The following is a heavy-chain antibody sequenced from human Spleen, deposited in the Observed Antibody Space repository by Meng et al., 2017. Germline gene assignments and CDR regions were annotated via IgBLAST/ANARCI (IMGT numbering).Heavy chain of an antibody. J-gene: IGHJ4*02. CDR3: ARGSYDSSGYYYGPPPYYFDY. D-gene: IGHD3-22*01. CDR2: IIPIFGTA. V-gene: IGHV1-69*06. CDR1: GDTFKNYG. Sequence: SVKVSCKASGDTFKNYGISWVRQAPGQGLEWMGGIIPIFGTANYAQKFQGRVTITADKSTSTAYMELSSLRSEDTAVYYCARGSYDSSGYYYGPPPYYFDYWGQGNRV.